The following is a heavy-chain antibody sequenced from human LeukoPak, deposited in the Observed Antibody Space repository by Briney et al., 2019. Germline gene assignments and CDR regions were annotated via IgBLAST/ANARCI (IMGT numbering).Heavy chain of an antibody. Sequence: GGSLRLSCAASGFTFSSYWMRWVRQAPGKGLEWVARINSDGTDISYGDSVKGRFTISRDNAKNTLYLQMNSLRVEDTAVYYCARVGYYDSSNYYAYFQDSGQGTLVTVSS. D-gene: IGHD3-22*01. CDR1: GFTFSSYW. CDR2: INSDGTDI. CDR3: ARVGYYDSSNYYAYFQD. J-gene: IGHJ1*01. V-gene: IGHV3-74*01.